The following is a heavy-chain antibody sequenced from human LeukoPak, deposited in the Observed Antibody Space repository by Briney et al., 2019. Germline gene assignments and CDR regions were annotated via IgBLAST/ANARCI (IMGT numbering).Heavy chain of an antibody. Sequence: ASVKVSCKASGYTFTSYGISWVRQAPGHGLEWMGWISAYNGNTNYAQKLQGRVTMTTDTSTSTAYMELRSLRSDDTAVYYCARDRPSGLRYFDWLSQDYYYGMDVWGQGTTVTVSS. J-gene: IGHJ6*02. CDR3: ARDRPSGLRYFDWLSQDYYYGMDV. V-gene: IGHV1-18*01. CDR2: ISAYNGNT. D-gene: IGHD3-9*01. CDR1: GYTFTSYG.